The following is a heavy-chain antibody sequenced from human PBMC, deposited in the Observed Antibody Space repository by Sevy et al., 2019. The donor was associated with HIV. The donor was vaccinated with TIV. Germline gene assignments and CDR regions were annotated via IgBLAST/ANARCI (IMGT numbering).Heavy chain of an antibody. J-gene: IGHJ4*02. V-gene: IGHV3-23*01. Sequence: GGSLRLSCAVSGFTLTSYAMNWVHQAPGKGLEWVSGVSGSGGSTYYADSVKGRFTISRDNSRNTLYLQINSLRAEDTAVYYCVKDVAYDNTYLDYWGQGTLVTVSS. CDR1: GFTLTSYA. D-gene: IGHD3-22*01. CDR3: VKDVAYDNTYLDY. CDR2: VSGSGGST.